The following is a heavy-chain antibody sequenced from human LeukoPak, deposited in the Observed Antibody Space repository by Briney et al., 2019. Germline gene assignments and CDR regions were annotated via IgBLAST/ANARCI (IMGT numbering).Heavy chain of an antibody. CDR1: GYTFTSYG. CDR2: ISAYNGNT. V-gene: IGHV1-18*01. CDR3: ARSRWVQSPGDY. Sequence: ASVKVSCKASGYTFTSYGISWVRQAPGQGLEWMGWISAYNGNTNYAQKLQDRVTMTTDTSTSTAYMELRSLRSDDTAVYYCARSRWVQSPGDYWGQGTLVTVSS. D-gene: IGHD5-24*01. J-gene: IGHJ4*02.